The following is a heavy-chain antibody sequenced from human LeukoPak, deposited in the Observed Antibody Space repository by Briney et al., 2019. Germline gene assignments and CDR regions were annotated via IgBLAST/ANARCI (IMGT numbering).Heavy chain of an antibody. CDR1: GGTFSSYA. CDR3: ARGYYDSGGRFDY. V-gene: IGHV1-69*13. J-gene: IGHJ4*02. Sequence: SVKVSCKASGGTFSSYAISWVRQAPGQGLEWMGGIIPIFGTANYAQKFQGRVTITADESTSTAYMELSSLRSEDTAVYYCARGYYDSGGRFDYWGQGTLVTVSS. D-gene: IGHD3-22*01. CDR2: IIPIFGTA.